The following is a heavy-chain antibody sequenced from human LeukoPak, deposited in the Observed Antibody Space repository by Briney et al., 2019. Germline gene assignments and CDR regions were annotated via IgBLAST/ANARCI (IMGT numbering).Heavy chain of an antibody. D-gene: IGHD3-22*01. CDR3: ARVAGIRASSYYYDSRGEGYFDY. Sequence: PGGSLRLSCAASGFTFSSYSVNWVRQARGKGLEWVSSISSSSSYIYYADSVKGRFTISRDDAKNSLYLQMNSLRAEDTAVYYCARVAGIRASSYYYDSRGEGYFDYWGQGTLVTVSS. V-gene: IGHV3-21*01. CDR1: GFTFSSYS. CDR2: ISSSSSYI. J-gene: IGHJ4*02.